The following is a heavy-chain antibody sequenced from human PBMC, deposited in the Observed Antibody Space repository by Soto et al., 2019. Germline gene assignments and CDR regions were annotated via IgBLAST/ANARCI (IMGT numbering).Heavy chain of an antibody. CDR1: GYPFTSYH. CDR3: ARGREYSFGYNWFDP. V-gene: IGHV1-46*01. J-gene: IGHJ5*02. CDR2: INPTEGRT. Sequence: QVQLVQSGAEVRKPGASLKLSCQTSGYPFTSYHMHWVRQAPGQGLERMGVINPTEGRTRYSQRFKDRVTMTRDTSTSTVYMELSSLRSEDTATYFCARGREYSFGYNWFDPWGQGTLVTVSS. D-gene: IGHD5-12*01.